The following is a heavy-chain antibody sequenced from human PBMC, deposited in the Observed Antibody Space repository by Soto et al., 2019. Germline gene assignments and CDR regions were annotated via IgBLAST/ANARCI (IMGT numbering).Heavy chain of an antibody. Sequence: QVQLVESGGGVVQPGRSLRLSCAASGFTFSSYGMHWVRQAPGKGLEWVAVIWYDGSNKYYADSVKGRFTISRDNSKNTLYLQMISLRAEDTAVYYCARGLLTIFGVVTGYFDYWGQGTLVTVSS. CDR3: ARGLLTIFGVVTGYFDY. CDR2: IWYDGSNK. V-gene: IGHV3-33*01. D-gene: IGHD3-3*01. J-gene: IGHJ4*02. CDR1: GFTFSSYG.